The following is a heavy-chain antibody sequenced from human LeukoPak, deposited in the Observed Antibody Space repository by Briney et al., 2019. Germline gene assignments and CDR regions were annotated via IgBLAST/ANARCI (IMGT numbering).Heavy chain of an antibody. D-gene: IGHD1-26*01. CDR3: ARDPAIYSGSLDY. V-gene: IGHV3-21*01. J-gene: IGHJ4*02. CDR2: ISSSSSYI. Sequence: GGSLRLSCAASGFTFSSYSMNWVRQAPGKGLEWVSSISSSSSYIYYADSVKGRFTISRDNAKNSLYLQMNSLRAEDTAVYYCARDPAIYSGSLDYWGQGTLVTVSS. CDR1: GFTFSSYS.